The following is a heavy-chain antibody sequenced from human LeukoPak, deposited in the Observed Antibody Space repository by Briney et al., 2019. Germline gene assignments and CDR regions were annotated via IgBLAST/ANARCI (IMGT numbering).Heavy chain of an antibody. CDR1: GFTFSSYA. V-gene: IGHV3-48*02. Sequence: GGSLRLSCAASGFTFSSYAMSWVRQAPGKGLEWVSYISSSSSTIYYADSVKGRFTISRDNAKNSLYLQMNSLRDEDTAVYYCARDSPGSWYNHFDYWGQGTLVTVSS. D-gene: IGHD6-13*01. J-gene: IGHJ4*02. CDR2: ISSSSSTI. CDR3: ARDSPGSWYNHFDY.